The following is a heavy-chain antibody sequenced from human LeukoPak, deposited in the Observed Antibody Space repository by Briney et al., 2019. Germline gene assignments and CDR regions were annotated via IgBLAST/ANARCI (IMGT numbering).Heavy chain of an antibody. V-gene: IGHV4-61*01. J-gene: IGHJ5*02. CDR3: AVSSWYNWFDP. Sequence: SETLSLTCTVSGGSISSSTSYWSWIRQPPGKGLEWIGYIYYSGSTNYNPSLKSRVTISVDTSKNQFSLKLSSVTAADTAVYYCAVSSWYNWFDPWGQGTLVTVSS. CDR2: IYYSGST. CDR1: GGSISSSTSY. D-gene: IGHD6-13*01.